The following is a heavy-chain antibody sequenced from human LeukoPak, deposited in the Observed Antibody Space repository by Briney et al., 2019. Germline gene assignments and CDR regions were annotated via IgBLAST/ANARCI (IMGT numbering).Heavy chain of an antibody. D-gene: IGHD2-15*01. V-gene: IGHV4-30-2*01. J-gene: IGHJ4*02. Sequence: TLPHTCTVSGGSISSGLYYWSWIRRPPGKGLEWIGYIYHSGSTYYNPSLKSRATISVERSKNQFLLKLSSVAAADAAVYCCARDRYCSCYFDYWGQGTLVTVSS. CDR2: IYHSGST. CDR3: ARDRYCSCYFDY. CDR1: GGSISSGLYY.